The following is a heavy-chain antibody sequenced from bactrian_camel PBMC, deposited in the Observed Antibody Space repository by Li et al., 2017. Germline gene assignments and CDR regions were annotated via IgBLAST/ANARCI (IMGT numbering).Heavy chain of an antibody. D-gene: IGHD4*01. CDR3: ALEGRPVGTLSFYSDYADSVRGRRPSQKGV. CDR1: GNRHARNC. J-gene: IGHJ4*01. V-gene: IGHV3S54*01. CDR2: IYTGSDYT. Sequence: VQLVESGGGAVQAGGSLRLSCESSGNRHARNCMGWFRRTSGKEREVVATIYTGSDYTYYSDSVKGRFTISKDNDKNTLYLQMNSLKAEDTAMYYCALEGRPVGTLSFYSDYADSVRGRRPSQKGVWGQGTQVTVS.